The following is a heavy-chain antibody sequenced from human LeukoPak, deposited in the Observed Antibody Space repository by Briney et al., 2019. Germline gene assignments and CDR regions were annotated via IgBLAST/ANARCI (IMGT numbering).Heavy chain of an antibody. V-gene: IGHV3-48*03. CDR2: ISTTGVRI. J-gene: IGHJ4*02. CDR3: ARDTKDY. Sequence: PGGSLRLSCAASGFTFSSYEMNWVRQAPGKGLEWISYISTTGVRIQYADSVKGRFTISRDNAKNSLYLQMNSLRAEDTAVYYCARDTKDYWGQGTLVTVSS. D-gene: IGHD2-8*01. CDR1: GFTFSSYE.